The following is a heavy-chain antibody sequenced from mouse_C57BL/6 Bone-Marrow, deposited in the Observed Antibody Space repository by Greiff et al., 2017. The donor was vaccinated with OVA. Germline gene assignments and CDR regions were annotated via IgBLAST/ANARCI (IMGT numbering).Heavy chain of an antibody. CDR3: TRDYYGNYLYAMDY. V-gene: IGHV1-15*01. CDR1: GYTFTDYE. Sequence: VQLQQSGAELVRPGASVTLSCKASGYTFTDYEMHWVKQTPVHGLEWIGAIDPETGGTAYNQKFKGKAILTADKSSSTAYMELRSLTSEDSAVYYCTRDYYGNYLYAMDYWGQGTSVTVSS. D-gene: IGHD2-1*01. J-gene: IGHJ4*01. CDR2: IDPETGGT.